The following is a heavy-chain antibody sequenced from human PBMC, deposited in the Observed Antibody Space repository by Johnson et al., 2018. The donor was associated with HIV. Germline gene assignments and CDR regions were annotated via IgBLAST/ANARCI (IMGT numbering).Heavy chain of an antibody. D-gene: IGHD5-12*01. CDR3: ARGGLTAFDI. Sequence: VQLVESGGGLVQPGGSLRVPCAASGFTFSSYGMNWVRQAPGKGLEWLSVTYSDGDTYYADSVKGRFTTSRDNAKNTMYLQMNSLRTEDTAVYYCARGGLTAFDIWGQGTMVTVSS. V-gene: IGHV3-66*01. J-gene: IGHJ3*02. CDR1: GFTFSSYG. CDR2: TYSDGDT.